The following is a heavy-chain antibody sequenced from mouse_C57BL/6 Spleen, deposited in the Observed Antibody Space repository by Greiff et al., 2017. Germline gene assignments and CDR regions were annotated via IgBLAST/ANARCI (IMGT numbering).Heavy chain of an antibody. CDR2: ISYDGSN. J-gene: IGHJ3*01. V-gene: IGHV3-6*01. D-gene: IGHD1-1*01. CDR1: GYSITSGYY. CDR3: AREHGSSYDWFAY. Sequence: VQLKQSGPGLVKPSQSLSLTCSVTGYSITSGYYWNWIRQFPGNKLEWMGYISYDGSNNYNPSLKNRISITRDTSKNQFFLKLNSVTTEDTATYYCAREHGSSYDWFAYWGQGTLVTVSA.